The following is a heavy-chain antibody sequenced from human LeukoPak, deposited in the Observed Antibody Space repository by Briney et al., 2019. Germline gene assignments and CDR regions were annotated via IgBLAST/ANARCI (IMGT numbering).Heavy chain of an antibody. V-gene: IGHV4-34*01. CDR1: GGSFSGYY. J-gene: IGHJ4*02. CDR3: AAQYSGYVRLDY. D-gene: IGHD5-12*01. CDR2: ISHSGST. Sequence: SETLSLTCAVYGGSFSGYYWSWIRQPPGKGLEWIGEISHSGSTNYNPSLKSRVTISVDTSKNQFSLKLSSVTAADTAVYYCAAQYSGYVRLDYWGQGTLVTVSS.